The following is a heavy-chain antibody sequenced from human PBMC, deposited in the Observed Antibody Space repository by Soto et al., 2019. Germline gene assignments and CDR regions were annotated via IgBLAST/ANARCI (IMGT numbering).Heavy chain of an antibody. CDR3: ARAYSGRLPRRADYYFAMDV. Sequence: PGESLKISCAASGFTFSAYDMHWVRQTTGKGLEWVSAIGAADDPYYLGSVKGRFTISRENAKNSSYLQMNSLRAEDTAVYYCARAYSGRLPRRADYYFAMDVWGQGTTVTVSS. CDR1: GFTFSAYD. CDR2: IGAADDP. D-gene: IGHD2-15*01. J-gene: IGHJ6*02. V-gene: IGHV3-13*05.